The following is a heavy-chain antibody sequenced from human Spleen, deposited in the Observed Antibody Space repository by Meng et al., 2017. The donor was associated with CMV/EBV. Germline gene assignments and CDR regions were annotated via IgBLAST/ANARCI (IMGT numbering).Heavy chain of an antibody. V-gene: IGHV3-74*01. J-gene: IGHJ4*02. CDR2: INSYGTTT. CDR1: GFTFNNAW. D-gene: IGHD1-7*01. CDR3: ARDSRNYGDY. Sequence: GESLKISCAASGFTFNNAWMSWVRQAPGKGLEWVSRINSYGTTTGYADSVKGRFTISRDNAKNTLYLQMNTLRAEDTAVYYCARDSRNYGDYWGQGTLVTVSS.